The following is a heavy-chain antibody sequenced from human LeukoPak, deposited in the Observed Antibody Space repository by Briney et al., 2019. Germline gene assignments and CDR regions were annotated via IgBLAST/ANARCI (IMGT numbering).Heavy chain of an antibody. D-gene: IGHD3-22*01. CDR3: AKDEYYYDSSGYYPFDY. CDR2: IYSGGST. Sequence: GGSLRLSCAASGFTVSSNYMSWVRQAPGKGLEWVSVIYSGGSTYYADSVKGRFTISRDNSKNTLYLQMNSLRAEDTAVYYCAKDEYYYDSSGYYPFDYWGQGTLVTVSS. V-gene: IGHV3-53*01. CDR1: GFTVSSNY. J-gene: IGHJ4*02.